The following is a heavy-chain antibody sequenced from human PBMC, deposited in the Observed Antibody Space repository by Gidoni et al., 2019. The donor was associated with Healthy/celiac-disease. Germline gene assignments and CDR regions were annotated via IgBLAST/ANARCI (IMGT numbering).Heavy chain of an antibody. J-gene: IGHJ4*02. D-gene: IGHD1-26*01. CDR2: IYYSGST. Sequence: QVQLQESGPGLVKPSATLSLTCTVSGGSVSSGSYYWSWIRQPPGKGLEWIGYIYYSGSTNYNPSLKSRVTISVDTSKNQFSLKLSSVTAADTAVYYCARQWELRRGPFDYWGQGTLVTVSS. V-gene: IGHV4-61*01. CDR3: ARQWELRRGPFDY. CDR1: GGSVSSGSYY.